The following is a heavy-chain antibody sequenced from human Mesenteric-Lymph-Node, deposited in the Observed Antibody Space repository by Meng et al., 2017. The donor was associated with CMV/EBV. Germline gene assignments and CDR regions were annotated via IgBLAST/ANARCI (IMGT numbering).Heavy chain of an antibody. J-gene: IGHJ4*02. CDR2: INHSGST. Sequence: QVVLNQGGAGLLKPSGTLSFTFAVYGGTFSGYYWNWIRQSPEKGLEWIGEINHSGSTTYNPSFTSRIIISVDTSTNQISLNMSSVTAADTAVYYCARGSSYDILTGYFDYWGQGALVTASS. CDR1: GGTFSGYY. CDR3: ARGSSYDILTGYFDY. D-gene: IGHD3-9*01. V-gene: IGHV4-34*01.